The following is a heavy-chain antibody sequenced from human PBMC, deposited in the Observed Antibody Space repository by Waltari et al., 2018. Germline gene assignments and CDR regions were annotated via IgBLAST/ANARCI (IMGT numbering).Heavy chain of an antibody. J-gene: IGHJ5*02. D-gene: IGHD3-3*01. CDR3: TRGGNYDFWSHRPFVDP. CDR1: GASLSDYY. Sequence: QVQLQQWGAGLLGPSETLSLTCAVYGASLSDYYWGWVRQPPGKGLEWIGQIRHPGSTNYNPSLKSRVTISIDTPRSQFSLRLSSVTAADTALYFCTRGGNYDFWSHRPFVDPWGQGTLVTVSS. CDR2: IRHPGST. V-gene: IGHV4-34*01.